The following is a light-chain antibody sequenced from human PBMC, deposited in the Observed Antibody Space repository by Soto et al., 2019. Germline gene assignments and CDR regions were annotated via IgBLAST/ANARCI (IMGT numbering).Light chain of an antibody. CDR3: SSYKSGRTDI. Sequence: SALMHKAPVQVSRVQTISLHGPETRSYLGGYGYVSWYQRHPGKVPKLMIYEVSNRPSGVSNRFSGSKSGNTASLTISGRQAEDEDDYYCSSYKSGRTDIFGTGNKGNVL. V-gene: IGLV2-14*01. J-gene: IGLJ1*01. CDR2: EVS. CDR1: RSYLGGYGY.